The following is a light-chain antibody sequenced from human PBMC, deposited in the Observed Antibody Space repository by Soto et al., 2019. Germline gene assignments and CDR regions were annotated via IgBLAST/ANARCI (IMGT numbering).Light chain of an antibody. CDR2: EVS. CDR1: SSDVGSYNR. CDR3: CSYTSSTHYV. V-gene: IGLV2-18*02. J-gene: IGLJ1*01. Sequence: QSALTQPPSVSGSPGQSVTISCTGTSSDVGSYNRVSWYQQPPGTAPQLMLYEVSNRPSGVPDRFSGSKSGNTASLTISGLQAEDEGDYYCCSYTSSTHYVFGTGTKVTVL.